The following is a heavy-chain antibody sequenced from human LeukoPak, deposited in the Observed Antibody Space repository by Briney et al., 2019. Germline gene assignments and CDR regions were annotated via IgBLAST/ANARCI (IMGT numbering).Heavy chain of an antibody. D-gene: IGHD3-22*01. CDR1: GFTYSSYR. J-gene: IGHJ6*02. CDR3: ARDLGLSSGYYYESYYYGMDV. CDR2: IKQDGSEK. Sequence: PGGSLTLSCAASGFTYSSYRMSGARQAPGKALEGVANIKQDGSEKYYVDSVKGRFTISRDNAKNSLYLQMNSMRAEDTAVYYCARDLGLSSGYYYESYYYGMDVWGQGPTVTVSS. V-gene: IGHV3-7*01.